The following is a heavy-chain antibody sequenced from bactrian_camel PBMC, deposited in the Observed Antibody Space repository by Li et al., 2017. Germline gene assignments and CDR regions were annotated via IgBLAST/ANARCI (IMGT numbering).Heavy chain of an antibody. D-gene: IGHD6*01. CDR3: ASWRYGSRDDY. Sequence: HVQLVESGGGSVQAGESLALSCAVSGNTDGSRCIAWFRQAPGKEREAVASITGGGSTYSAPAVKGRFTVFQANDKNTVYLQMNSLKSEDTALYYCASWRYGSRDDYWGQGTQVTVS. CDR2: ITGGGST. J-gene: IGHJ4*01. CDR1: GNTDGSRC. V-gene: IGHV3S56*01.